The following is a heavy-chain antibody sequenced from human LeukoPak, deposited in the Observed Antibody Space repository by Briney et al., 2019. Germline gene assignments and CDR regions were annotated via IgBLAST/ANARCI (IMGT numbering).Heavy chain of an antibody. Sequence: PGGSLRLSCAASGFTFSFYAMNWVRQAPGKGLEWVSGISSSDGNTYYADSVKGRFTVSRDNSKNTLYLQMNSLRAEDTAVYYCVRDYNYALGYWGQGTLVTVSS. J-gene: IGHJ4*02. CDR3: VRDYNYALGY. CDR2: ISSSDGNT. V-gene: IGHV3-23*01. CDR1: GFTFSFYA. D-gene: IGHD1-1*01.